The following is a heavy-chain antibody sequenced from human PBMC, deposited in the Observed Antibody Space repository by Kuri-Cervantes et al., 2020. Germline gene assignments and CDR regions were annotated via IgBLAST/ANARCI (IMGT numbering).Heavy chain of an antibody. Sequence: ESLKISCTVSGGSISSYYWSWIRQPPGKGLEWIGYIYYSGSTNYNPSLKSRVTISVDTSKNQFSLKLSSVTAADAAVYYCAAVYGGVRGQGTTVTVSS. V-gene: IGHV4-59*01. CDR2: IYYSGST. J-gene: IGHJ6*02. CDR1: GGSISSYY. CDR3: AAVYGGV. D-gene: IGHD2-8*01.